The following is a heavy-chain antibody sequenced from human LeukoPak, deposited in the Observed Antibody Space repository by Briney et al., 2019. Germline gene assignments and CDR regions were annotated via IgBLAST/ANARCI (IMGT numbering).Heavy chain of an antibody. J-gene: IGHJ4*02. V-gene: IGHV3-72*01. Sequence: PGGSLRLSCAASGLTFSDHYMDWVRQAPGKGLEGVGRIKNKANSYTTEYAASVKGRFTVSREDSKNALYLQMNSLKTEDTAVYYCTREGRYCSSTSCYVCLDFWGQGTLVTVSS. CDR2: IKNKANSYTT. CDR1: GLTFSDHY. CDR3: TREGRYCSSTSCYVCLDF. D-gene: IGHD2-2*01.